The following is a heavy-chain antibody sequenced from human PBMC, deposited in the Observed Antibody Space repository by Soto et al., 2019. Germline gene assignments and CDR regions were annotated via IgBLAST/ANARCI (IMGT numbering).Heavy chain of an antibody. CDR1: GDSISSSY. V-gene: IGHV4-59*12. CDR3: ARGPGTMAKIDY. Sequence: SETLSLTCSVSGDSISSSYWSWIRQPPGKGLEWIGYIYYSGSTYYNPSLKSRVTISVDTSKNQFSLKLSSVTAADTAVYYCARGPGTMAKIDYWGQGTLVTVSS. J-gene: IGHJ4*02. CDR2: IYYSGST. D-gene: IGHD3-10*01.